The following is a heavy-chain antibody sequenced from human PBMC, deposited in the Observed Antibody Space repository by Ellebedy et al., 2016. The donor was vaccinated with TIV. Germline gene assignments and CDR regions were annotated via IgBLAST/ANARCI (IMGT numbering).Heavy chain of an antibody. J-gene: IGHJ4*02. CDR3: AKDVIFNDGYWEFDS. CDR2: ITGGDTK. V-gene: IGHV3-23*01. D-gene: IGHD5-18*01. CDR1: GYGLSSSYA. Sequence: GESLKISCVVSGYGLSSSYATAWVRQAPGKAPEWVSGITGGDTKSYADAVKGRFSVSRDTSKNTLFLQMSGLTVDDTAVYYCAKDVIFNDGYWEFDSWGQGTLVTVSS.